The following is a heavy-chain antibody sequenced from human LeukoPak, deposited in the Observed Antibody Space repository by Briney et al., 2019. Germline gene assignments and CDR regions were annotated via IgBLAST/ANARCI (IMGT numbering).Heavy chain of an antibody. V-gene: IGHV3-23*01. J-gene: IGHJ3*02. CDR3: ANGPGRAADAFDI. Sequence: GGSLRLSCAASGFTFGSYAMSWVRQAPGKGLEWVSVISGSGGSTYYADSVKGRFTISRDNSKNTLYLQMNSLRAEDTAVYYCANGPGRAADAFDIWGQGTMVTVSS. D-gene: IGHD6-13*01. CDR1: GFTFGSYA. CDR2: ISGSGGST.